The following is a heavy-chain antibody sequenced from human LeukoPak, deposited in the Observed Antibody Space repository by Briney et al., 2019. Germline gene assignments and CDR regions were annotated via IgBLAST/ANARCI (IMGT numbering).Heavy chain of an antibody. J-gene: IGHJ4*02. CDR2: IYPDVSDT. CDR3: ARQYYDFWSGYPRQTNYFDY. CDR1: GYSFSSYS. D-gene: IGHD3-3*01. Sequence: GESLKISCKGLGYSFSSYSIGWVRQLPGKGLEWMGIIYPDVSDTRYSPSFQGQVTISADKSFSTAYLQWSSLKASDTAMYYCARQYYDFWSGYPRQTNYFDYWGQGTLVTVSS. V-gene: IGHV5-51*01.